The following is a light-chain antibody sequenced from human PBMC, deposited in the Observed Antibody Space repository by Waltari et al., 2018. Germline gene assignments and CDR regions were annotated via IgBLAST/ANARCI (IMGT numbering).Light chain of an antibody. CDR1: SGHITNV. J-gene: IGLJ3*02. CDR2: VNSDGSH. CDR3: QTGGHGTWV. V-gene: IGLV4-69*01. Sequence: QLELTQSPSASASLGDSVKLTCTLSSGHITNVVAWHQQQPQKGPRYLMKVNSDGSHSRGDEIPDRFLGSSSGAERYLTISSLQSEDEADYYCQTGGHGTWVFGGGTKLTVL.